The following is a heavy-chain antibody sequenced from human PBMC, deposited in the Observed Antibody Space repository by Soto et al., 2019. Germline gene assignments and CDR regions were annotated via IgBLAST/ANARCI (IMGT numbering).Heavy chain of an antibody. Sequence: QLQLQESGSGLVKPSQTLSLTCAVSGGSISSGGYSWSWIRQPPGKGPEWIGYIYHTGSTYYNPSLKSRVTFLVDRSKNQFSLKLTSVTAADTAVYYCARSTTVTLLIDSLGQGTLVTVSS. CDR2: IYHTGST. J-gene: IGHJ4*02. CDR1: GGSISSGGYS. CDR3: ARSTTVTLLIDS. V-gene: IGHV4-30-2*01. D-gene: IGHD4-17*01.